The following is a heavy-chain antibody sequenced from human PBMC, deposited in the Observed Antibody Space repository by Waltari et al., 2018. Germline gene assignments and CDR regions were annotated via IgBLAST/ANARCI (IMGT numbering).Heavy chain of an antibody. CDR2: MNPNTGNT. V-gene: IGHV1-8*03. Sequence: QVQLVQSGAEVKRPGASVKVSCKASGSTFTSYDINWVRQATGQGLEWMGWMNPNTGNTGYAQEFQGRVSITRDTSISTAYMEMSSLRSEDTAVYYCARRIVAGIDAFDIWGQGTMVTVSS. CDR1: GSTFTSYD. CDR3: ARRIVAGIDAFDI. D-gene: IGHD6-19*01. J-gene: IGHJ3*02.